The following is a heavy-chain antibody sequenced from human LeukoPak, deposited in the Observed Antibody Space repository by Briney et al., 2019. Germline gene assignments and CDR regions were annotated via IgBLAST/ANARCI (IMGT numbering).Heavy chain of an antibody. CDR3: ARKGVGEGELQGDY. Sequence: PSETLSLTCTVSGGSISSSSYYWGWIRQPPGKGLEWIGSIYYSGSTYYNPSLKSRVTISVDTSKNQFSLKLSSVTAADTAVYYCARKGVGEGELQGDYGAQGPRAPVSS. CDR1: GGSISSSSYY. V-gene: IGHV4-39*01. CDR2: IYYSGST. J-gene: IGHJ4*02. D-gene: IGHD1-26*01.